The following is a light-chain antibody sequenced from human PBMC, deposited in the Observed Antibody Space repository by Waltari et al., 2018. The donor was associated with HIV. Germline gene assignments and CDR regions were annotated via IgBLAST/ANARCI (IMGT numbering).Light chain of an antibody. CDR2: DAS. V-gene: IGKV3-20*01. CDR1: QSVTGDY. CDR3: QQYGGSPRT. J-gene: IGKJ2*01. Sequence: EIVLTQSPGPLSVSPGDRATLSCRASQSVTGDYVAWYQQKPGQAPRLLIYDASNRATGLPDRFSGSGSGTDFTLTISRLEPEDFAVYYCQQYGGSPRTFGQGTKLEIK.